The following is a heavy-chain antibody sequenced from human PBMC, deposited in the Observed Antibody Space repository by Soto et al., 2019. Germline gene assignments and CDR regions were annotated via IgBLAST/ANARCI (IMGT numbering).Heavy chain of an antibody. Sequence: SETLSLTCAVCGGSFSGYYWSWIRQPPGKGLEWIGEINHSGSTNYNPSLKSRVTISVDTSKNQFSLKLSSVTAADTAVYYCARLFKTYYYGSGSRNWFDPWGQGTLVTVSS. V-gene: IGHV4-34*01. J-gene: IGHJ5*02. CDR2: INHSGST. D-gene: IGHD3-10*01. CDR3: ARLFKTYYYGSGSRNWFDP. CDR1: GGSFSGYY.